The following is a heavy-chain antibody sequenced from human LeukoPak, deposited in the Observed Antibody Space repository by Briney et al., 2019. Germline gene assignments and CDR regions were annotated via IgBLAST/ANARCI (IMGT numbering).Heavy chain of an antibody. CDR2: INSDGSST. V-gene: IGHV3-74*01. D-gene: IGHD3-22*01. CDR1: GFTFSSYW. Sequence: GGSLRLSCAASGFTFSSYWMHWVRQAPGKGLVWVSRINSDGSSTSYADSVKGRFTIPRDNAKNTLYLQMNSLRAEDTAVYYCARLYYYDSSGYYYSDAFDIWGQGTMVTVSS. J-gene: IGHJ3*02. CDR3: ARLYYYDSSGYYYSDAFDI.